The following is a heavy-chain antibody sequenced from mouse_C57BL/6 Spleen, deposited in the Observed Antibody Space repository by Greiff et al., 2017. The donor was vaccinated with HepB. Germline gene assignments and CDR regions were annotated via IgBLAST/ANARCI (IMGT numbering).Heavy chain of an antibody. V-gene: IGHV3-1*01. D-gene: IGHD2-3*01. CDR2: ISYSGST. J-gene: IGHJ1*03. Sequence: DVKLVESGPGMVKPSQSLSLTCTVTGYSITSGYDWHWIRHFPGNKLEWMGYISYSGSTNYNPSLKSRISITHDTSKNHFFLKLNSVTTEDTATYYCARDGYYPYWYFDVWGTGTTVTVSS. CDR1: GYSITSGYD. CDR3: ARDGYYPYWYFDV.